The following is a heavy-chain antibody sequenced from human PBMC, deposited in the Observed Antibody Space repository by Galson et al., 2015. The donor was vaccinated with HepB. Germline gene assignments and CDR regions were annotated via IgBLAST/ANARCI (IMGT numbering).Heavy chain of an antibody. J-gene: IGHJ5*02. D-gene: IGHD4-17*01. CDR2: ITSSGSFT. Sequence: SLRLSCAASGFTFSGYSMNWVRQTPGKGLEWVSTITSSGSFTYYAASVKGRFTISRDNAKNSLYLHMNSLRAEDTAVYYCARSDYDDDVFENWLDPWGQGTLVTVSS. V-gene: IGHV3-21*06. CDR3: ARSDYDDDVFENWLDP. CDR1: GFTFSGYS.